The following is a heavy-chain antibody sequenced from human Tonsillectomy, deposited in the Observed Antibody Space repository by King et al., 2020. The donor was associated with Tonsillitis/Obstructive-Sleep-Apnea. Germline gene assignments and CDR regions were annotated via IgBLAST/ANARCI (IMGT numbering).Heavy chain of an antibody. Sequence: VQLGESGGGVVQPGRSLRLSCASSGFTFIDYAMHWVRQAPGKGLEWVTLISYDGRNEYFAYSVKGLLTISRDNSKNTLYLQMTSLRAEDTAVYYCAGEVEGLGYWGQGTLVTVSS. CDR1: GFTFIDYA. CDR3: AGEVEGLGY. V-gene: IGHV3-30*01. D-gene: IGHD5-24*01. CDR2: ISYDGRNE. J-gene: IGHJ4*02.